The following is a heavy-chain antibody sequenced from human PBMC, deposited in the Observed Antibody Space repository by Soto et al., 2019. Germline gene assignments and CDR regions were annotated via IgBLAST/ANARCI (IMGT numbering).Heavy chain of an antibody. CDR3: VKSRGGNNFDFCD. D-gene: IGHD3-3*01. CDR1: GFTFSSYA. CDR2: VRGNGDPP. Sequence: GGSLRLSCSASGFTFSSYAMHWARQAPGKGLEYVSGVRGNGDPPFYADSVKGRFTISRDNSKNTLYLQMSSLSADDTAVYYCVKSRGGNNFDFCDWGQGALVTVSS. V-gene: IGHV3-64D*06. J-gene: IGHJ4*02.